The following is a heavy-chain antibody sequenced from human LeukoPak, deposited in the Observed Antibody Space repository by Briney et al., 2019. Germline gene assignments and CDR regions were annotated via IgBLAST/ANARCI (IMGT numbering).Heavy chain of an antibody. CDR1: GYRFTSYW. CDR2: IYPGDSHT. CDR3: ARAATRTYGMDV. V-gene: IGHV5-51*01. Sequence: GESLKISCKGSGYRFTSYWIGWVRQMPGKGLEWMGIIYPGDSHTTYSPSFQGQVTISADKSISTAYLQWSSLEASDTAMYYCARAATRTYGMDVWGQGTTITVSS. D-gene: IGHD2-15*01. J-gene: IGHJ6*02.